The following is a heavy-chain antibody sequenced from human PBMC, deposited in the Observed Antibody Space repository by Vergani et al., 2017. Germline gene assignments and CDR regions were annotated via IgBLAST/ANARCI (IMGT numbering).Heavy chain of an antibody. D-gene: IGHD5-24*01. J-gene: IGHJ4*02. CDR3: AKSGWLQHFGAHYFDS. V-gene: IGHV3-23*01. CDR2: LTAIGSGI. Sequence: EVQLLESGGRLLQPGGSLSPSGVASGFAFIRYAMSWVRQAPGKGPDWFSGLTAIGSGISYADSVRGRFTISRDNSKNTLFLQMDSLRAEDTAVYYCAKSGWLQHFGAHYFDSWGQGILVTVSS. CDR1: GFAFIRYA.